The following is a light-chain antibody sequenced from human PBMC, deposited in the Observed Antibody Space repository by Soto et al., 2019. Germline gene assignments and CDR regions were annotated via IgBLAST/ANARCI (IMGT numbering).Light chain of an antibody. CDR2: SND. Sequence: SVLTQPPSATGTPGQTVTVSCSGRGSGIGGNTVSWYQQLPGTAPRLLIHSNDRRPSGVPDRFSGSKSGASASLAISGLQSEDEADYYCATWDDSLDGPVFGGGTKVTVL. CDR3: ATWDDSLDGPV. J-gene: IGLJ3*02. CDR1: GSGIGGNT. V-gene: IGLV1-44*01.